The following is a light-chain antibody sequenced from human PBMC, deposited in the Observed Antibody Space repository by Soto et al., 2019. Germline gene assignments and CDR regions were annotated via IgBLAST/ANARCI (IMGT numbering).Light chain of an antibody. Sequence: EIVLTQSPATLPLSPGERATLSCRASQSVSSYLAWYQQKPGQAPRLFIYDASNRATGIPARFSGSGSGTDFTLTISSLEPEDFAVYYCQQRSNWPLTFGGGTKVDIK. J-gene: IGKJ4*01. V-gene: IGKV3-11*01. CDR3: QQRSNWPLT. CDR1: QSVSSY. CDR2: DAS.